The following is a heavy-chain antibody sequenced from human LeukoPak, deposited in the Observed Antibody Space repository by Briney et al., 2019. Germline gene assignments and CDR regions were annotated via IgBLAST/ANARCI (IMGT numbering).Heavy chain of an antibody. CDR2: IYYSGST. CDR1: GGSISSSSYY. Sequence: SETLSLTCTVSGGSISSSSYYWGWIRQPPGKGLEWIGSIYYSGSTYYNPSLKSRVTISVDTSKNQFSLKLSSVTAADTAVYYCARHGQPFSSISRFDFWGQGTLVTVSS. J-gene: IGHJ4*02. CDR3: ARHGQPFSSISRFDF. V-gene: IGHV4-39*01. D-gene: IGHD2-2*01.